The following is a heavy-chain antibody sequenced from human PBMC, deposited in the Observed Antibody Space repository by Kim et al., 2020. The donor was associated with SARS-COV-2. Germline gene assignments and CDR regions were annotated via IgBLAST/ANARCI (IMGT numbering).Heavy chain of an antibody. CDR2: ISGSGGST. Sequence: GGSLRLSCAASGFTFSSYAMSWVRQAPGKGLEWVSAISGSGGSTYYADSVKGRFTLSRDNSKNTLYLQMNSLRAEDTAVYYCAKPSLYYDILSGFSYYYYGMDVWGRGTTVTVSS. CDR3: AKPSLYYDILSGFSYYYYGMDV. CDR1: GFTFSSYA. V-gene: IGHV3-23*01. J-gene: IGHJ6*02. D-gene: IGHD3-9*01.